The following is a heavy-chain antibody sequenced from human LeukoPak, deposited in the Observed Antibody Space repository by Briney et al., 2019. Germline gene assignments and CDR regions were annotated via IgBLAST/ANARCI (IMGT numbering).Heavy chain of an antibody. D-gene: IGHD3-22*01. V-gene: IGHV3-23*01. CDR2: ISGSGGST. CDR3: AKDQVWIVVGSFDY. Sequence: GGSLRLSCAAPGFTFSSYAMSWVRQAPGKGLEWVSGISGSGGSTYYADSVKGRFTISRDNSKNTLYLKMTSLRAEDTAVYYCAKDQVWIVVGSFDYWGQGTLVTVSS. J-gene: IGHJ4*02. CDR1: GFTFSSYA.